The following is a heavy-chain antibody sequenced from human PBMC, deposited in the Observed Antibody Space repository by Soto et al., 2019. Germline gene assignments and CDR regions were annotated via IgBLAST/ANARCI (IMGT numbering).Heavy chain of an antibody. CDR1: GFTCSSYG. V-gene: IGHV3-30*18. CDR2: ISYDGSNK. Sequence: LRLSCAASGFTCSSYGMHWVRQAPGKGLEWVAVISYDGSNKYYADSVKGRFTISRDNSKNTLYLQMNSLRAEDTAVYYCAKVVRHPGIQLWLPYYYYYGMDVWGQGTTVTVSS. CDR3: AKVVRHPGIQLWLPYYYYYGMDV. J-gene: IGHJ6*02. D-gene: IGHD5-18*01.